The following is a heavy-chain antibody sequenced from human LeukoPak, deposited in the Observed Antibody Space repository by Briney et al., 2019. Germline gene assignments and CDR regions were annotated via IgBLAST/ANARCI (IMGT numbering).Heavy chain of an antibody. J-gene: IGHJ5*02. V-gene: IGHV3-23*01. CDR2: ISPTGDNI. CDR1: GFTFSSYA. CDR3: AKDLRHRTTCNCYGWLDP. Sequence: GGSLRLSCEASGFTFSSYAMSWVRQAPGKGLEWVSAISPTGDNIYYADSVKGRFTISRDNSRNTLYLQMNSLRVEDTAIYYCAKDLRHRTTCNCYGWLDPWGQGTLVTVSS. D-gene: IGHD2/OR15-2a*01.